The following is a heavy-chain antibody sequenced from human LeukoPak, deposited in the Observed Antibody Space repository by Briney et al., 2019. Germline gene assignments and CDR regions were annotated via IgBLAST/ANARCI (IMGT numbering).Heavy chain of an antibody. CDR2: IHNSGTT. V-gene: IGHV4-59*01. J-gene: IGHJ4*02. D-gene: IGHD5-12*01. Sequence: PSETLSLTCTVSGGSISPYYWSWFRQPPGKGLEWIGYIHNSGTTNHNPSLKSRVTISLDTSKNQFSLKLTSVNAADTAVYYCARGIYSGYDRSFDCWGQGTLVTVSS. CDR3: ARGIYSGYDRSFDC. CDR1: GGSISPYY.